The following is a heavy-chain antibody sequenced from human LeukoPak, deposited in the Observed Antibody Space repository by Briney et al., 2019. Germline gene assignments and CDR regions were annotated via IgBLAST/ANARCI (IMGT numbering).Heavy chain of an antibody. CDR2: ISWDGGST. CDR1: GFTFSSYS. CDR3: AKDYGYRYYYYYYYMDV. Sequence: GGSLRLSCAASGFTFSSYSMNWVRQAPGKGLEWVSLISWDGGSTYYADSVKGRFTISRDNSKNSLYLQMNSLRTEDTALYYCAKDYGYRYYYYYYYMDVWGKGTTVTVSS. J-gene: IGHJ6*03. V-gene: IGHV3-43*01. D-gene: IGHD5-18*01.